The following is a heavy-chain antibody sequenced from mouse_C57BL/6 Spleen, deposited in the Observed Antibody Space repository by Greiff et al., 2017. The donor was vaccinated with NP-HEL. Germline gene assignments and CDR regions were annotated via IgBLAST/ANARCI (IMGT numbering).Heavy chain of an antibody. V-gene: IGHV1-55*01. CDR1: GYTFTSYW. CDR3: ARWDYDVGTPRDY. D-gene: IGHD2-4*01. CDR2: IYPGSGST. Sequence: QVQLQQPGAELVKPGASVKMSCKASGYTFTSYWITWVKQRPGQGLEWIGDIYPGSGSTNYNEKFKSKATLTVDTSSSTAYMQLSSLTSEDSAVYYCARWDYDVGTPRDYWGQGTSVTVSS. J-gene: IGHJ4*01.